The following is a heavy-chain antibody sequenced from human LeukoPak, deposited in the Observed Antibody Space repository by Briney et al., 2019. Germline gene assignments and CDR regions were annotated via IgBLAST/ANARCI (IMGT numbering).Heavy chain of an antibody. J-gene: IGHJ4*02. D-gene: IGHD2-15*01. CDR1: GYSINNAQY. Sequence: SETLSLTCAVSGYSINNAQYWAWIRQPPGKGLEWIGNISHSGIASYNPSLKSRVTISVDTSKNQFSLNMRSVTAADTAVYFCARVSVEHRIVAGDYFDYWGQGTLVTVSS. V-gene: IGHV4-38-2*01. CDR3: ARVSVEHRIVAGDYFDY. CDR2: ISHSGIA.